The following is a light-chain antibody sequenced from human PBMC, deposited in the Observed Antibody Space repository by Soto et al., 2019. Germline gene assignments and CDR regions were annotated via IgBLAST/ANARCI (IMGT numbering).Light chain of an antibody. CDR1: SSDVGAYNY. V-gene: IGLV2-11*01. J-gene: IGLJ3*02. CDR3: CSYAGGYTYWM. Sequence: QSALTQPRSVSGSPGQSVTISCTGTSSDVGAYNYVTWYQQHPGKAPKLIIYDVTKRPSGVPDRFSGSKSGNTASLTISGLQVEDEADYYCCSYAGGYTYWMFGGGTQLTVL. CDR2: DVT.